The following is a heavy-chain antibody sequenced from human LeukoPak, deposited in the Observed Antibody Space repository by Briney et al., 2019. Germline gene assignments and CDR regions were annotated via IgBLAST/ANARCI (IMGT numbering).Heavy chain of an antibody. J-gene: IGHJ5*02. CDR1: GGTFSSYA. V-gene: IGHV1-69*01. D-gene: IGHD3-16*02. Sequence: SVKVSCKASGGTFSSYAISWVRQAPGQGLEWMGGIIPIFGTANYAQKFQGRTADESTSTAYMELSSLRSEDTAVYYCARSPWELSPTNNWFDPWGQGTLVTVSS. CDR2: IIPIFGTA. CDR3: ARSPWELSPTNNWFDP.